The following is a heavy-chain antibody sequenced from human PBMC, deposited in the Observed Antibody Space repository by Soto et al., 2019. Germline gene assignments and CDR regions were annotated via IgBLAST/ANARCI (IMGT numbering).Heavy chain of an antibody. Sequence: QVQVVQSRAEVKRPGASVRVSCKASGYTFTDYDINWVRQATGQGLEWMGWMSPDSGNTGYAQQLQGXXTMTRNTSISTAYMELSSLRSEDTAVYYCEVTTGYWGQGTMVTVSS. V-gene: IGHV1-8*01. CDR2: MSPDSGNT. CDR1: GYTFTDYD. CDR3: EVTTGY. D-gene: IGHD2-21*02. J-gene: IGHJ4*02.